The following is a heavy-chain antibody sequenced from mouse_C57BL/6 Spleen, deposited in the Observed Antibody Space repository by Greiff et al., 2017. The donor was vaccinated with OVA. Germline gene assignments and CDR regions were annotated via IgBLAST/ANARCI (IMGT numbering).Heavy chain of an antibody. CDR1: GYTFTSYG. CDR3: ARLQTAQATYFDD. V-gene: IGHV1-81*01. Sequence: VQVVESGAELARPGASVKLSCKASGYTFTSYGISWVKQRTGQGLEWIGEIYPRSGNTYYNEKFKGKATLTADKSSSTAYMELRSLTSEDSAVYFCARLQTAQATYFDDWGQGTTLTVSA. J-gene: IGHJ2*01. D-gene: IGHD3-2*02. CDR2: IYPRSGNT.